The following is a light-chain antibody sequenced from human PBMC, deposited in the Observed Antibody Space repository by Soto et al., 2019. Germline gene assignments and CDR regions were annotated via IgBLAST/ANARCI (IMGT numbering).Light chain of an antibody. V-gene: IGKV3-20*01. CDR3: QQYDNWPRT. CDR1: QSVSSSY. Sequence: PGERATLSCRASQSVSSSYLAWYQQKPGQAPRLLIYGASSRATGIPDRFSGSGSGTDFTLTISRLEPEDFAVYYCQQYDNWPRTFGQGTKVDIK. J-gene: IGKJ1*01. CDR2: GAS.